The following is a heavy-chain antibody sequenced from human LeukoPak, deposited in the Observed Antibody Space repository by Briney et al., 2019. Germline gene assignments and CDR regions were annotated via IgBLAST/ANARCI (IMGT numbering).Heavy chain of an antibody. CDR2: FDPEHGET. V-gene: IGHV1-24*01. D-gene: IGHD2-15*01. Sequence: ASVTVSCKVSGYTLTELSMHWVRQAPGKGLEWMGGFDPEHGETVYAQKFQGRLTMTEDTSKHTAYMELSSLRSDDTAVYYCATDPVGYCNADGCYSVDYWGQGTLVTVSS. CDR3: ATDPVGYCNADGCYSVDY. J-gene: IGHJ4*02. CDR1: GYTLTELS.